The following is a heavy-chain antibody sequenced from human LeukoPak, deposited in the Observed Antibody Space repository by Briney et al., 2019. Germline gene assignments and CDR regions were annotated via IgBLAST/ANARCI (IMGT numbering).Heavy chain of an antibody. Sequence: SETLSLTCAVYGGSFSGYYWSWIRQPPGKGLEWIGEINHSGSTNYNPSLKSRVTISVDTSKNQFSLKLSSVTAADTAVYYCARGRDGFLYWGQGTLVTVSS. D-gene: IGHD2/OR15-2a*01. CDR1: GGSFSGYY. CDR2: INHSGST. J-gene: IGHJ4*02. V-gene: IGHV4-34*01. CDR3: ARGRDGFLY.